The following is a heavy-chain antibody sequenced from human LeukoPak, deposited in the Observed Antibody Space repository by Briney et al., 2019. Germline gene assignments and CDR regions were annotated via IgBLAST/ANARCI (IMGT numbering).Heavy chain of an antibody. D-gene: IGHD3-9*01. CDR3: TRDSRYFDGFLGDY. V-gene: IGHV3-49*04. J-gene: IGHJ4*02. CDR2: VRSKAYGGTA. Sequence: GRSLRLSCTTSGFTFGDYSMSWVRQAPGKGLKWVGFVRSKAYGGTAEYAASVKGRFTISRDDSKSIAYLQMNSLKTEDTAVYYCTRDSRYFDGFLGDYWGQGTLVTVSS. CDR1: GFTFGDYS.